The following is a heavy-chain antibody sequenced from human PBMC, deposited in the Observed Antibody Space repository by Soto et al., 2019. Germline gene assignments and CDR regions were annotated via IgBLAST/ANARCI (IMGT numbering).Heavy chain of an antibody. V-gene: IGHV1-69*12. CDR3: ARDKDRQQLGGNYYYILDV. D-gene: IGHD3-3*02. Sequence: QVQLMQSGAEVKKPGSSVKVSCKASGGTFSTSAISWVRQAPGEGLEWVGGIMPVFATTDYAQKVQGRVTISADESTTTAYLELTSLTTADTAVYYCARDKDRQQLGGNYYYILDVWGQGTAITVSS. J-gene: IGHJ6*02. CDR1: GGTFSTSA. CDR2: IMPVFATT.